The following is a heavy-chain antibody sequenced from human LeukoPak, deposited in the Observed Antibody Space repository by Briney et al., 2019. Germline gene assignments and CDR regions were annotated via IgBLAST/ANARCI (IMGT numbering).Heavy chain of an antibody. CDR2: IYYSRST. CDR3: ARDALSFYDSSGTSFFDI. D-gene: IGHD3-22*01. J-gene: IGHJ3*02. V-gene: IGHV4-61*01. Sequence: SETLSLTCTVSGGSVSSGRYFWTWIRQPPGKGLEWIGYIYYSRSTNYNPSLKSRVTISLDTSKNQFSLKLHTVTAADTAVYYCARDALSFYDSSGTSFFDIWGQGTMVTVSS. CDR1: GGSVSSGRYF.